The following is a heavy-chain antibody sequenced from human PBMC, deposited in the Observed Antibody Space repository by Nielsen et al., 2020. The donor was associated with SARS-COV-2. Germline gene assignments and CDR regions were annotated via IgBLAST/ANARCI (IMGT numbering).Heavy chain of an antibody. CDR1: GGSISSSNW. J-gene: IGHJ6*02. V-gene: IGHV4-4*02. CDR2: IHHSGST. CDR3: ARDRTMAPPGYYGMDV. Sequence: SETLSLTCAVSGGSISSSNWWSWVRQPPGKGLDWIGEIHHSGSTYYNPSLKSRVTTSVDTSKNQFSLKLSSVTAADTAVYYCARDRTMAPPGYYGMDVWGQGTTVTVSS. D-gene: IGHD4/OR15-4a*01.